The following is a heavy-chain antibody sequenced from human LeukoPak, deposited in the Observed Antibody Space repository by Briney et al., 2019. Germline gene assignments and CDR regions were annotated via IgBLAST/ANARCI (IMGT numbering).Heavy chain of an antibody. CDR2: ISGRSSYF. D-gene: IGHD3-16*01. V-gene: IGHV3-21*01. CDR1: GFSFSDYD. Sequence: PGLSLRLSCSASGFSFSDYDMNWLRQAPGKGLEWISSISGRSSYFYYVVSVKGRFSISRDNAMNSVFLQMNSLGVDDTAVYYCGRAFPPLRTASAGDLWGQGTLVTVSS. CDR3: GRAFPPLRTASAGDL. J-gene: IGHJ4*02.